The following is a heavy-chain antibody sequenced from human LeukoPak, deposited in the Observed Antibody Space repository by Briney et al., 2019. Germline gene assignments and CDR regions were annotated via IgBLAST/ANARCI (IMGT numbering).Heavy chain of an antibody. D-gene: IGHD6-13*01. V-gene: IGHV4-31*03. CDR3: ARVALEQLGSFDY. J-gene: IGHJ4*02. Sequence: SETLSLTCTVSGVSVSSGNYYWSWIRQHPGKGLEWIGYIYYSGSTYYNPSLKSRVTISVDTSKNQFSLKLSSVTAADTAVYYCARVALEQLGSFDYWGQGTLVTVSS. CDR2: IYYSGST. CDR1: GVSVSSGNYY.